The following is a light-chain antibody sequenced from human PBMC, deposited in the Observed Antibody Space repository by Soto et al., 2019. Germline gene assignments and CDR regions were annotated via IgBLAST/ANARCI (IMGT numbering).Light chain of an antibody. CDR1: QSISSW. CDR3: QQYNSYPWT. Sequence: DIHMTQSPPNLSASVRDRVTITCPASQSISSWLAWYQQKPGKAPKLLIYDASSLESGVPSRFSGSGSGTEFTLTITSLQTDDFATYYCQQYNSYPWTFGQGTKVDIK. V-gene: IGKV1-5*01. CDR2: DAS. J-gene: IGKJ1*01.